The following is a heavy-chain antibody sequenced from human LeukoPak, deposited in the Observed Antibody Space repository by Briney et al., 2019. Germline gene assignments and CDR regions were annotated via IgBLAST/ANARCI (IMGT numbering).Heavy chain of an antibody. V-gene: IGHV3-30*04. J-gene: IGHJ4*02. CDR2: ISYDGSNK. Sequence: GGSLRLTCAASGFTFSSYAMHWVRQAPGKGLEWMAVISYDGSNKYYADSVKGRFTISRDNSKNTLYLQMNSLRAEDTAVYYCARGGRRDSSGSLFDYWGQGTLVTVSS. D-gene: IGHD3-22*01. CDR3: ARGGRRDSSGSLFDY. CDR1: GFTFSSYA.